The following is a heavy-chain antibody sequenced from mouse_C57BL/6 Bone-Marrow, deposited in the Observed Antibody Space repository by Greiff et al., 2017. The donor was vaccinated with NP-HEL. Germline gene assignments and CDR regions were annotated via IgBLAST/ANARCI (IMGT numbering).Heavy chain of an antibody. V-gene: IGHV2-9-1*01. CDR1: GFSLTSYA. CDR2: IWTGGGT. CDR3: ASHYYGSSYGFAY. Sequence: VQLQQSGPGLVAPSQSLSITCTVSGFSLTSYAISWVRQPPGKGLEWLGVIWTGGGTNYNSALKSRLSISKDNSKSQVFLKMNSLQTDDTARYYCASHYYGSSYGFAYWGQGTLVTVSA. J-gene: IGHJ3*01. D-gene: IGHD1-1*01.